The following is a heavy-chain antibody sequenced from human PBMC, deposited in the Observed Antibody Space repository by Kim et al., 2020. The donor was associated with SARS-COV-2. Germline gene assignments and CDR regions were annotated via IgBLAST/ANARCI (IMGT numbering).Heavy chain of an antibody. V-gene: IGHV4-39*01. Sequence: SETLSLTCTVSGGSISSSCYYWGWIRQPPGKGLEWIGSVYYTGSTYYNQSLKTRVTISVDTSKNQFSLKLSSVTAADTAVYYCARPFRCTSIRVLELFQFDNWGERALVSVSS. CDR2: VYYTGST. J-gene: IGHJ4*02. CDR3: ARPFRCTSIRVLELFQFDN. D-gene: IGHD1-26*01. CDR1: GGSISSSCYY.